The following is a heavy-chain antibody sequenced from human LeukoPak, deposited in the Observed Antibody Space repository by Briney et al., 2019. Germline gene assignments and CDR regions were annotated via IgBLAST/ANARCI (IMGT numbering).Heavy chain of an antibody. Sequence: PGGSLRLSCAASGFTFSSYAMSWVRQAPGKWLEWVSAISGSGGSTYYADSVKGRFTISRDNSKNTLYLQMNSLRAEDTAVYYCAGGIIIAAAGTGYYYGMDVWGQGTTVTVSS. CDR2: ISGSGGST. CDR3: AGGIIIAAAGTGYYYGMDV. D-gene: IGHD6-13*01. V-gene: IGHV3-23*01. CDR1: GFTFSSYA. J-gene: IGHJ6*02.